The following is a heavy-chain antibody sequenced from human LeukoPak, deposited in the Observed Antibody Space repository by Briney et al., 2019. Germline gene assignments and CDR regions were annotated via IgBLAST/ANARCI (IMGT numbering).Heavy chain of an antibody. CDR1: GFTFSSYG. V-gene: IGHV3-30*03. CDR2: ISYDGSHK. CDR3: SASRPHYGDYYGLDV. Sequence: GGCLRLSCAASGFTFSSYGMHWVRQAPGKGLEWVAVISYDGSHKYSADSVKGRFTISRDNSKNTLYLQMNSLRTEDTAVYFCSASRPHYGDYYGLDVWGHGTTVTVSS. J-gene: IGHJ6*02. D-gene: IGHD4/OR15-4a*01.